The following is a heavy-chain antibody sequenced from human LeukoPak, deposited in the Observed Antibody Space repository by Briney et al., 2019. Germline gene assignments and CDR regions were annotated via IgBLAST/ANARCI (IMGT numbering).Heavy chain of an antibody. CDR1: GGTLSSYA. J-gene: IGHJ6*02. V-gene: IGHV1-69*13. Sequence: SVKVSCKASGGTLSSYAISWVRQAPGQGLEWMGGIIPIFGTANYAQKFQGRVTITADESTSTAYMELSSLRSEDTAVYYCARRHYGGDCYSTYYYYYGMDVWGQGTTVTVSS. D-gene: IGHD2-21*02. CDR3: ARRHYGGDCYSTYYYYYGMDV. CDR2: IIPIFGTA.